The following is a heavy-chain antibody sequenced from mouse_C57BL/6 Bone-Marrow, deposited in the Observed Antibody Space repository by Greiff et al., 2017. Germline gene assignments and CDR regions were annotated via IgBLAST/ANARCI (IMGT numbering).Heavy chain of an antibody. CDR1: GFTFSDFY. D-gene: IGHD1-1*02. CDR3: ASDANYAWAMDY. J-gene: IGHJ4*01. Sequence: EVKVIESGGGLVQSGRSLRLSCATSGFTFSDFYMEWVRQAPGKGLEWIAASRNKANDYTTEYSASVKGRFIVSRDTSQSILYLQMNALRAEDTAIYYCASDANYAWAMDYWGQGTSVTVSS. CDR2: SRNKANDYTT. V-gene: IGHV7-1*01.